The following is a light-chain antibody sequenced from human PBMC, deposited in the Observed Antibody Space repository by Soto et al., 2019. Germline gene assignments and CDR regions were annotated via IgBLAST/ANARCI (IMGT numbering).Light chain of an antibody. CDR3: QQYYSYPPT. CDR2: AAS. J-gene: IGKJ1*01. V-gene: IGKV1-8*01. Sequence: AIPMTQSPSSLSASTGDRVTITCRASQGISSYLAWYQQKPGKAPKLLIYAASTLQSGVPSRFSGSGSGTDFTLTISCLQSEDFATYYCQQYYSYPPTFGQGTKVEIK. CDR1: QGISSY.